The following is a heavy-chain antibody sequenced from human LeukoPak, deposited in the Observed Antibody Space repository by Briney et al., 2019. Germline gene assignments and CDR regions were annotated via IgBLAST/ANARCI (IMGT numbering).Heavy chain of an antibody. CDR1: GGSTSSYY. CDR3: ARDYGGGWYQIDY. V-gene: IGHV4-59*12. Sequence: PSETLSLTCTVSGGSTSSYYWSWIRQPPGKGLERIGYISYSGTTNYNPSLKSRLTISLDTSKRQFSLNLNSVTAADTALYYCARDYGGGWYQIDYWGQGTLVTVSS. CDR2: ISYSGTT. J-gene: IGHJ4*02. D-gene: IGHD6-13*01.